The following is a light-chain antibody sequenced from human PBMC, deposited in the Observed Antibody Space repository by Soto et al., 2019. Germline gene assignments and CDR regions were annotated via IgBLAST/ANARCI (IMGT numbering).Light chain of an antibody. V-gene: IGLV2-11*01. CDR1: SSDVGGYNY. Sequence: QSALTQPRSVSGSPGQSFTISCTGTSSDVGGYNYVSWYQHHPGKAPKLMIYDVTKRPSGVPDRFSGSKSGYTASLTISGLQAEDEADYYCCSYAGSYTRSVFGGRTKLTVL. J-gene: IGLJ2*01. CDR2: DVT. CDR3: CSYAGSYTRSV.